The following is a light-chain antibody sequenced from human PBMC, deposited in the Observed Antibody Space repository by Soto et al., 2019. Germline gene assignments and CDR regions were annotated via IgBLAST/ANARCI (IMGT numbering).Light chain of an antibody. CDR3: AAWDDSLNGPA. J-gene: IGLJ3*02. CDR1: NSNIGSSA. Sequence: QSVLTQTPSASGTPGQTVTISCSGSNSNIGSSAVNWYQQLPGTAPKLLIYDDNKRPSGVPDRVSGSKSGTSASLAISGLQSEDEADYYCAAWDDSLNGPAFGGGPKLTVL. V-gene: IGLV1-44*01. CDR2: DDN.